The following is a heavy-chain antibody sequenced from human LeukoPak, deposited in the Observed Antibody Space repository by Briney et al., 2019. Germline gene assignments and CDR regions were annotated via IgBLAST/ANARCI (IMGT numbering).Heavy chain of an antibody. CDR1: GGSISSYY. CDR2: IYTSGST. J-gene: IGHJ4*02. CDR3: ARGPGGRFDYFDY. Sequence: PSETLSLTCTVSGGSISSYYWSWIRQPPGKGLEWIGYIYTSGSTNYNPSLKSRVTLSVDTSKNQFSLKLSSVPAADTAVYYWARGPGGRFDYFDYWGQGTLVTVSS. V-gene: IGHV4-4*09. D-gene: IGHD3-16*01.